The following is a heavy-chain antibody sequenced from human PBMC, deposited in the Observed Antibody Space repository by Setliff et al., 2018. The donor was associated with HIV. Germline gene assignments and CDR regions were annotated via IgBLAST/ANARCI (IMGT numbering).Heavy chain of an antibody. CDR2: IYNSAST. CDR3: ARHSPSDY. CDR1: GDSISTDY. Sequence: PSETLSLTCTVSGDSISTDYWTWIRQPPGKGLEWIGCIYNSASTSYNPSLKSRVTISVGTSKNQFSLKLSSVTAADTAVYYCARHSPSDYWGQGTLVTVSS. V-gene: IGHV4-59*08. J-gene: IGHJ4*02.